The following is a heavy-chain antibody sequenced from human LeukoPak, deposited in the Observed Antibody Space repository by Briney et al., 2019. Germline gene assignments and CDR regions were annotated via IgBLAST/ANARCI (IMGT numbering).Heavy chain of an antibody. J-gene: IGHJ4*02. D-gene: IGHD3-10*01. CDR2: IYYSGRT. CDR1: GGSISSSIYH. Sequence: PSETLSLTCTVSGGSISSSIYHWGWIRQPPGKGLEWIGSIYYSGRTYYNPSLKSRVTISVDTSKDHFSLKLSSVTAADTAVYYCARPDSGKSSLDYWGQGTLVTVSS. CDR3: ARPDSGKSSLDY. V-gene: IGHV4-39*02.